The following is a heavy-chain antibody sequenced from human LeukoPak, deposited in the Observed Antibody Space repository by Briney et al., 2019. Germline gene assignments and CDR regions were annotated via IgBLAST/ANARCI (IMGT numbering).Heavy chain of an antibody. CDR1: GYTFTNYA. D-gene: IGHD5-24*01. V-gene: IGHV1-3*01. CDR2: INAGYGNT. J-gene: IGHJ4*02. Sequence: ASVKVSCKTSGYTFTNYAIHWVRQAPGQRLEWMGWINAGYGNTKYSQKFQGRVTLTSDTSANTAYMDLSSQKSEDTAVYYCARDRGDGYNYEGLDFWGQGTLVTVSS. CDR3: ARDRGDGYNYEGLDF.